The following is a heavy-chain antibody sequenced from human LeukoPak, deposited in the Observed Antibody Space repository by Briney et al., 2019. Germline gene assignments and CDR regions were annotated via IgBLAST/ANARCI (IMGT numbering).Heavy chain of an antibody. Sequence: ASVKVSCKASGYTFTSYGISWVRQAPGQGLEWMGWISAYNGNTNYAQKLQGRVTMTTDTSTSTAYMELRSLRSDDTAVYYCARDLAVAGTSYYYYMYVWGKGTTVTVSS. CDR3: ARDLAVAGTSYYYYMYV. D-gene: IGHD6-19*01. V-gene: IGHV1-18*01. CDR2: ISAYNGNT. CDR1: GYTFTSYG. J-gene: IGHJ6*03.